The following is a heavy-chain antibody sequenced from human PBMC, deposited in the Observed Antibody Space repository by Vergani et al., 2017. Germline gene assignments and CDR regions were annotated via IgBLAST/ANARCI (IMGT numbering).Heavy chain of an antibody. CDR2: IHHSGDT. V-gene: IGHV4-38-2*01. CDR3: ARHRGSGGFFPSSYFYGMDV. J-gene: IGHJ6*02. D-gene: IGHD3-10*01. Sequence: QVQLQESGPGLVKPSETLTLTCDVSDFSIMTNPSWGWFRQSPGKGLEWIGCIHHSGDTHYNSSLKSRVSISIVSSSKFSLSLTSVTAADTAIYYCARHRGSGGFFPSSYFYGMDVWGHGTTVTVSS. CDR1: DFSIMTNPS.